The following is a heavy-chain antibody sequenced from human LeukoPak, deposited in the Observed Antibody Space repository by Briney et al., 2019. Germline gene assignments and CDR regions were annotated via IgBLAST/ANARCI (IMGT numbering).Heavy chain of an antibody. CDR1: GFTFSSYS. CDR2: IDFTSRYI. CDR3: ATPAAGPGAEYSLY. Sequence: SGGSLRLSCAASGFTFSSYSMNWVRQAPGKGLEWVSSIDFTSRYIYNADSVKGRFATSRDNAKNSLDLQMNSLKVEDTAVYYCATPAAGPGAEYSLYWGQGTLVIVSS. D-gene: IGHD6-13*01. V-gene: IGHV3-21*01. J-gene: IGHJ1*01.